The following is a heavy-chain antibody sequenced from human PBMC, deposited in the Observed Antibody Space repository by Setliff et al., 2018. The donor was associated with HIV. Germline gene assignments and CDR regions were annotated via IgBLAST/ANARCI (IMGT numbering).Heavy chain of an antibody. D-gene: IGHD1-7*01. Sequence: AGGSLRLSCAASGFTFDDHGMSWVRQAPGKGLEWVSGINWNGVSTGYADSVKGRFTISRDNARNSLYLQMDSLRAEDTALYYCARPGDGTGTLDVWGLGTMVTV. CDR3: ARPGDGTGTLDV. CDR1: GFTFDDHG. CDR2: INWNGVST. J-gene: IGHJ3*01. V-gene: IGHV3-20*04.